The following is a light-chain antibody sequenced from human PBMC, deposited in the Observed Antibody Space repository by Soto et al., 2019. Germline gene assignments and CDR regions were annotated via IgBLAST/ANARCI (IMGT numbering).Light chain of an antibody. CDR2: AAS. V-gene: IGKV1-39*01. CDR3: QQTYNTPRT. CDR1: QDIGVF. J-gene: IGKJ2*01. Sequence: DIQMTQSPSSLSASVGDRVTITCRASQDIGVFLNWYQQKPGKAPKCLIYAASNLESRVPSRFSGSGSGTDFNFTISSLQFDDLANYYCQQTYNTPRTFGQGTKVDIK.